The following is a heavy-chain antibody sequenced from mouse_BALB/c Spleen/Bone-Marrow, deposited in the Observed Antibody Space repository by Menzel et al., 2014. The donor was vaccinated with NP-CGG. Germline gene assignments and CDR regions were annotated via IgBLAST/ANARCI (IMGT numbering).Heavy chain of an antibody. CDR3: ARWEYYAMDY. V-gene: IGHV14-3*02. CDR2: IDPANGNT. D-gene: IGHD4-1*01. Sequence: EVQLVESGAELVKPGASVKLSCAASGFNIKDTYMHWVKQRPEQGLEWIGRIDPANGNTKYDQKFQGKATITADTSSNTAYLQLSSLTSEDTAVYYCARWEYYAMDYWGQGTSVTVSS. J-gene: IGHJ4*01. CDR1: GFNIKDTY.